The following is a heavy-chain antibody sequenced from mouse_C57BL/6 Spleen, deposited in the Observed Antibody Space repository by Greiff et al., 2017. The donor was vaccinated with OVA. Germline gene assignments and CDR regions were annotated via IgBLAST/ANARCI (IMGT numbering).Heavy chain of an antibody. CDR2: IRSKSSNYAT. CDR1: GFTFNTYA. D-gene: IGHD1-1*01. V-gene: IGHV10-3*01. CDR3: VRDTYGSSHWYFDV. Sequence: EVQLVESGGGLVQPKGSLKLSCAASGFTFNTYAMHWVRQAPGKGLEWVARIRSKSSNYATYYADSVKDRFTISRDDSQSMLYLQMNNLKTEDTAMYYRVRDTYGSSHWYFDVWGTGTTVTVSS. J-gene: IGHJ1*03.